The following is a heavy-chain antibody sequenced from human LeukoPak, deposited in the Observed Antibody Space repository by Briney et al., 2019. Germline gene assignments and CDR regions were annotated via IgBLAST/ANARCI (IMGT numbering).Heavy chain of an antibody. CDR3: ARGGGPRGWFDP. CDR1: GGSFSGYY. Sequence: SETLSLTCAVYGGSFSGYYWSWIRQPPGKGLEWIGYIYYSGSTNYNPSLKSRVTISVDTSKNQFSLKLSSVTAADTAVYYCARGGGPRGWFDPWGQGTLVTVSS. D-gene: IGHD3-10*01. CDR2: IYYSGST. J-gene: IGHJ5*02. V-gene: IGHV4-59*01.